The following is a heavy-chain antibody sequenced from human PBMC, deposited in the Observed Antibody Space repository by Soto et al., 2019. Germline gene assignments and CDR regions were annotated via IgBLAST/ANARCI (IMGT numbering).Heavy chain of an antibody. CDR2: IYYSGST. CDR3: ASKRDSYYYYGMDV. D-gene: IGHD2-21*02. Sequence: PSETLSLTCTVSGGSISSYYWSWIRQPPGKGLEWIGYIYYSGSTNYNPSLKSRVTISVDTSKNQFSLKLSSVTAADTAVYYCASKRDSYYYYGMDVWGRGTTVTVSS. V-gene: IGHV4-59*01. J-gene: IGHJ6*02. CDR1: GGSISSYY.